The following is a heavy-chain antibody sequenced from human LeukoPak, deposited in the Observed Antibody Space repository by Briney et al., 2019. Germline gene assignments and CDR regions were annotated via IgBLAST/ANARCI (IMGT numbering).Heavy chain of an antibody. CDR2: ISSSSTI. Sequence: GGSLRLSCAASGFTFSSYSMNWVRQAPGKGLEWVSYISSSSTIYYADSVKGRFTISRDNSKNTLYLQMNSLRAEDTAVYYCAKDTYRQAFGIRDAFDIWGQGTMVTVSS. J-gene: IGHJ3*02. V-gene: IGHV3-48*01. CDR3: AKDTYRQAFGIRDAFDI. D-gene: IGHD3-10*01. CDR1: GFTFSSYS.